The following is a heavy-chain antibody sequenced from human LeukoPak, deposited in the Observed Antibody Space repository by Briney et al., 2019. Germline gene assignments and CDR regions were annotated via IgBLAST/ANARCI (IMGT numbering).Heavy chain of an antibody. Sequence: SETLSLTCSVSGGSISTTDYYWGWIRQPPGKGVEWIGSIYYTGVTNYNPSLKSRVTISVDTSTNQFSLKLSSVTAADTAVYYCAIKYSSSWYNWFTPWGQGTLVTVSS. J-gene: IGHJ5*02. CDR1: GGSISTTDYY. CDR2: IYYTGVT. CDR3: AIKYSSSWYNWFTP. D-gene: IGHD6-13*01. V-gene: IGHV4-39*01.